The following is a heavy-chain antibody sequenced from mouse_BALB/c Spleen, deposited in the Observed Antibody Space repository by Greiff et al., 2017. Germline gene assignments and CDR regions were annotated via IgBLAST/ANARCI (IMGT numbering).Heavy chain of an antibody. CDR1: GYTFTDYY. CDR3: ARGYYGNEGFAY. V-gene: IGHV1-19*01. D-gene: IGHD2-1*01. J-gene: IGHJ3*01. CDR2: VNPYNGGT. Sequence: EVQLQQSGPELVKPGASVKMSCKASGYTFTDYYMDWVKQSHGESFEWIGRVNPYNGGTSYNQKFKGKATLTVDKSSSTAYMELNSLTSEDSAVYYCARGYYGNEGFAYWGQGTLVTVSA.